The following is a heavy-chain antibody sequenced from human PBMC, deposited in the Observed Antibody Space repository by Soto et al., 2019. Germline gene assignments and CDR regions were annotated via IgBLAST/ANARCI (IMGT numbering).Heavy chain of an antibody. CDR3: ARGGTTSGGYCSSTSCFAPDY. V-gene: IGHV3-21*01. CDR2: ISSGSTYI. CDR1: GFPFSTYS. J-gene: IGHJ4*02. D-gene: IGHD2-2*01. Sequence: EVQLVESGGGLVKPGGSLRLSCAASGFPFSTYSMNWVRQAPGKGLEWVSSISSGSTYIYYSDSLKGRFTVSRDNANKSLFLQVNSLIAEDTALYYCARGGTTSGGYCSSTSCFAPDYWGQGTLVTVSS.